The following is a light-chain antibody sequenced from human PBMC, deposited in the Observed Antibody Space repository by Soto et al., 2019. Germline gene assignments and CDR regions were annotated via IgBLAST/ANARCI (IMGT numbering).Light chain of an antibody. V-gene: IGKV1-5*03. Sequence: DIQMTQSPSTLSASVGDRVTITCRASQSITTWLAWYQQKPGKAPNLLIYKASTLESGVPSRFSGSGSGTEVTLTISSRQPDDVATYDCQQYNSPWTCGQGTKVEIK. J-gene: IGKJ1*01. CDR2: KAS. CDR3: QQYNSPWT. CDR1: QSITTW.